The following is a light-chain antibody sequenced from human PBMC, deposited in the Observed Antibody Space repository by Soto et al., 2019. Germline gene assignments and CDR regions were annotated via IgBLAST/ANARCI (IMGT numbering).Light chain of an antibody. Sequence: DIQMTQSPSSLSASVRDRVTITCRASQSINTYLNWYQQKPGKAPNLLIYAASNLQSGVPSRFSGSGSGTDFTLTISSLQTEDIATYYCQQSFGTPMYTFGQGTKLEIK. CDR2: AAS. CDR3: QQSFGTPMYT. J-gene: IGKJ2*01. V-gene: IGKV1-39*01. CDR1: QSINTY.